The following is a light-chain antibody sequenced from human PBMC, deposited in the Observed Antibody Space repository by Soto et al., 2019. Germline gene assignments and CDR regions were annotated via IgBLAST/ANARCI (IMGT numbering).Light chain of an antibody. CDR2: GAS. V-gene: IGKV3-20*01. Sequence: EIVVTKSPGTLSLSPGERATLSCRARQSLSSSYLAWYQQKPGQAPTLLIYGASSRATGIPDKFSGSGSGKDFTLTISRLEPEDFAVYYRQQYGSSPKTFGQATKVDIK. J-gene: IGKJ1*01. CDR1: QSLSSSY. CDR3: QQYGSSPKT.